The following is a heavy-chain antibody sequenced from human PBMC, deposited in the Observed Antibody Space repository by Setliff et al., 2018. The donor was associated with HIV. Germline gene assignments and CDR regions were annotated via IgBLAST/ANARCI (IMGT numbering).Heavy chain of an antibody. CDR2: ISSSASAL. V-gene: IGHV3-48*03. J-gene: IGHJ6*02. D-gene: IGHD3-3*01. CDR1: GFSFSEYE. Sequence: PGGSLRLSCVASGFSFSEYEMIWVRQAPGKGLESISYISSSASALYYADSVKGRFTISRDNANNSLSLLMVSLRSEDTGLYFCARRGSSYNFWSGYSYYGLDVWGQGTTVPVSS. CDR3: ARRGSSYNFWSGYSYYGLDV.